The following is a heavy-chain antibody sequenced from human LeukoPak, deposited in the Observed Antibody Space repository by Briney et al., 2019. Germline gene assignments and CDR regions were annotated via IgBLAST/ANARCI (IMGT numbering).Heavy chain of an antibody. D-gene: IGHD2-2*02. J-gene: IGHJ3*02. V-gene: IGHV3-21*01. CDR3: ARDLGLVVPAAIRPAAYAFDI. CDR2: ISSSSSYI. Sequence: GGSLRLSCAASGFTFSSYSMSWVRQAPGKGLEWVSSISSSSSYIYYADSVKGRFTISRDNAKNSPYLQMNSLRAEDTAVYYCARDLGLVVPAAIRPAAYAFDIWGQGIMVTVSS. CDR1: GFTFSSYS.